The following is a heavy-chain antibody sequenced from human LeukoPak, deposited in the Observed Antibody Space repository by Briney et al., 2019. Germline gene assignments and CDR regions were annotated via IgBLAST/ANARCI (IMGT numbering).Heavy chain of an antibody. CDR2: ISYDGSNK. CDR1: GFTFSSYG. J-gene: IGHJ6*04. D-gene: IGHD3-10*01. Sequence: GRSLRLSCAASGFTFSSYGMHWVRQAPGKGLEWVAVISYDGSNKYYADSVKGRFTISRDNSKNTLYLQMNSLRAEDTAVYYCAKETYYGSGSYYHYYYGMDVWGKGTTVTVSS. V-gene: IGHV3-30*18. CDR3: AKETYYGSGSYYHYYYGMDV.